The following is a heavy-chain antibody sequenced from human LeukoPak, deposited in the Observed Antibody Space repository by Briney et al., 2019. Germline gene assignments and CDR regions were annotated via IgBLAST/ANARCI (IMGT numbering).Heavy chain of an antibody. V-gene: IGHV4-59*01. J-gene: IGHJ4*02. Sequence: SETLSLTCTVSGGSISSYYWTWIRQPPGKGLEWLGYVHCNGQTNYNPSLQSRATMSVDMSKNQFSLRLTSVTAADTAVYYCVKVGGTGHFDYWGQGALVTVSS. D-gene: IGHD7-27*01. CDR1: GGSISSYY. CDR3: VKVGGTGHFDY. CDR2: VHCNGQT.